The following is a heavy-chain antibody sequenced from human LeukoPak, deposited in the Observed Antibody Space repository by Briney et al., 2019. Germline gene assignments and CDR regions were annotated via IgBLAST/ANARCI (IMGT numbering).Heavy chain of an antibody. J-gene: IGHJ6*03. D-gene: IGHD5-18*01. CDR2: INSDGSTT. CDR3: ARDGGYSYGFSYYYYMDV. Sequence: GGSLRLSCAASGLTFSSYWMHWVRQAPGKGLVWVSRINSDGSTTTYADSVKGRFTISRDNAKNTLYLQMNSLRAEDTAVYYCARDGGYSYGFSYYYYMDVWGKGTTVTVSS. CDR1: GLTFSSYW. V-gene: IGHV3-74*01.